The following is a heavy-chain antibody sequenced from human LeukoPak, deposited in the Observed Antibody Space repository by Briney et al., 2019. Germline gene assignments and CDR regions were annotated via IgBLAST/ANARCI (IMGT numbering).Heavy chain of an antibody. V-gene: IGHV3-30-3*01. J-gene: IGHJ6*02. CDR1: GFTFSSYA. CDR2: ISYDGSNK. CDR3: ARDSSGYFNYYYGMDV. Sequence: PGGSLRLSRAASGFTFSSYAMHWVRQAPGKGLEWVAVISYDGSNKYYADSVKGRFTISRDNSKNTLYLQMNSLRAEDTAVYYCARDSSGYFNYYYGMDVWGQGTTVTVSS. D-gene: IGHD3-22*01.